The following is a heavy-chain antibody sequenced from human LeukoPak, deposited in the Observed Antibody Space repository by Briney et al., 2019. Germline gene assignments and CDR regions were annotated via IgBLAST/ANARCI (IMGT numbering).Heavy chain of an antibody. Sequence: GASVKVSCKASGYTFTSYAMHWVRQAPGQRLEWMGWINAGNGNTKYSQKFQGRVTITRDTSASTAYMELSSLRSEDTAVYYCARGRLPQLGIVYYMDVWGKGTTVTVSS. J-gene: IGHJ6*03. V-gene: IGHV1-3*01. CDR1: GYTFTSYA. CDR2: INAGNGNT. D-gene: IGHD7-27*01. CDR3: ARGRLPQLGIVYYMDV.